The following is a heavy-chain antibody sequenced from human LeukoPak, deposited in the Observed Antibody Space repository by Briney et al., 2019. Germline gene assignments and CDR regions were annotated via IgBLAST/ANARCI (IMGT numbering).Heavy chain of an antibody. CDR2: ISYDGVNK. CDR3: ARGGAWFGEFLYYGMDV. CDR1: GFSFSSYA. V-gene: IGHV3-30*04. Sequence: GRSLRLSCAASGFSFSSYAMHWVRQAPGKGLEWVALISYDGVNKYYGDSVKGRFTISRDNSKNTMYLQMNSLRAEDTALYYCARGGAWFGEFLYYGMDVWGQGTMVTVSS. D-gene: IGHD3-10*01. J-gene: IGHJ6*02.